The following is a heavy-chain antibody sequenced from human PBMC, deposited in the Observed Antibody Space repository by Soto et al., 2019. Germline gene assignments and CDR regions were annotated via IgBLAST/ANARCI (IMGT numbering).Heavy chain of an antibody. CDR1: GFTFSSYA. D-gene: IGHD6-13*01. Sequence: GGSLRLSCAASGFTFSSYAMHWVRQAPGKGLEWVAVISYDGSNKYYADSVKGRFTISRDNSKNTLYLQMNSLRAEDTAVYYCGVSYSSSWYVFDYWGQGTLVTVSS. J-gene: IGHJ4*02. CDR3: GVSYSSSWYVFDY. V-gene: IGHV3-30-3*01. CDR2: ISYDGSNK.